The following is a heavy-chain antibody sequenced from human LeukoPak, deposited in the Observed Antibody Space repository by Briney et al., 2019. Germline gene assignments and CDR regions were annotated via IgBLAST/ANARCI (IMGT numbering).Heavy chain of an antibody. CDR2: MSIAGDP. Sequence: GGSLRLSCAASGFTFSRYDMHWVRQGIGKGLEWVSAMSIAGDPSYQAPVKGRSTISRENARNSLYLQMNNLRAEDTAVYYCARGEYYFVYWGQGTLVTVSS. CDR3: ARGEYYFVY. V-gene: IGHV3-13*05. J-gene: IGHJ4*02. CDR1: GFTFSRYD.